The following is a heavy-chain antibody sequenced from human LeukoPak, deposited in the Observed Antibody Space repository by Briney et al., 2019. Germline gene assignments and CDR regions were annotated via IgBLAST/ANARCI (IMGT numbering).Heavy chain of an antibody. J-gene: IGHJ4*02. Sequence: PGGSLRLSCAASGFTFSSYSMNWVRQAPGKGLEWVSSISSSSSYIYYADSVKGRFTISRDNAKNSLYLQMNSLRAEDTAVYYCASASKAAAGTDHDYWGQGTLVTVSS. CDR1: GFTFSSYS. CDR3: ASASKAAAGTDHDY. D-gene: IGHD6-13*01. V-gene: IGHV3-21*01. CDR2: ISSSSSYI.